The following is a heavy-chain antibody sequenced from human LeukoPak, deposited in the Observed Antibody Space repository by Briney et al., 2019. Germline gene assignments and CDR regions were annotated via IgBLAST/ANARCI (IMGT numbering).Heavy chain of an antibody. Sequence: GASVKVSCKASGYTFTGYYMHWVRQAPGQGLEWMGWINPNSGGTNYAQKFQGRVTMTRDTSISTAYMELSRLRSDDTAVYYCARGIYDRTNYYFDYWGQGTLVTVSS. CDR2: INPNSGGT. CDR3: ARGIYDRTNYYFDY. CDR1: GYTFTGYY. J-gene: IGHJ4*02. V-gene: IGHV1-2*02. D-gene: IGHD3-22*01.